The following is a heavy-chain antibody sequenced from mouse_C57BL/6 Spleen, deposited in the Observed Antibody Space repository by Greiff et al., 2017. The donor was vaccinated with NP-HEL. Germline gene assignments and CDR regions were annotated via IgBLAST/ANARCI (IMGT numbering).Heavy chain of an antibody. CDR2: IHPNSGST. CDR3: ARAAVVAPDY. J-gene: IGHJ2*01. Sequence: QVQLKQPGAELVKPGASVKLSCKASGYTFTSYWMHWVKQRPGQGLEWIGMIHPNSGSTNYNEKFKSKATLTVDKSSSTAYMQLSSLTSEDSAVYDCARAAVVAPDYWGQGTTLTVSS. V-gene: IGHV1-64*01. D-gene: IGHD1-1*01. CDR1: GYTFTSYW.